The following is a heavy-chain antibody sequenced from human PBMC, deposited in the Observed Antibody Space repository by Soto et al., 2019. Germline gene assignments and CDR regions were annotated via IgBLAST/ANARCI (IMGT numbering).Heavy chain of an antibody. Sequence: EVQLVESGGGLVQPGGSLRLSCAASGFTFSSYWMHWVRQAPGKGLVWVSRINSDGSSTSYGDSVKGRFTISRDNAKNTLYLQMNRLRAEDTAVYYCVRTSLVVAAATREDYWGQGTLVTVSS. V-gene: IGHV3-74*01. D-gene: IGHD2-15*01. CDR2: INSDGSST. J-gene: IGHJ4*02. CDR3: VRTSLVVAAATREDY. CDR1: GFTFSSYW.